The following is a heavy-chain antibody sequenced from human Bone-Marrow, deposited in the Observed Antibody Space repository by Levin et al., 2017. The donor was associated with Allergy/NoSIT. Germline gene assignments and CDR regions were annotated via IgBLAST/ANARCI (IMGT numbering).Heavy chain of an antibody. Sequence: GESLKISCAASGFTFSTYAMSWVRQAPGKGLEWVSDISGSGGAKYYADSVKGRFSISRDNSKNTLYLQMKSLRVEDTAVYYCAKDRPELEVRSDYFDYWGQGALVTVSS. D-gene: IGHD1-1*01. J-gene: IGHJ4*02. CDR2: ISGSGGAK. V-gene: IGHV3-23*01. CDR1: GFTFSTYA. CDR3: AKDRPELEVRSDYFDY.